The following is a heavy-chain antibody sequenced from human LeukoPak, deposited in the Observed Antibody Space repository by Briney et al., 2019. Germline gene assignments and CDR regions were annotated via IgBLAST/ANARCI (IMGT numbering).Heavy chain of an antibody. J-gene: IGHJ4*02. CDR2: IIPIFGTA. Sequence: SVKVSCKASGGTFSSYAISWVRQAPGQGLEWMGGIIPIFGTANYAQKFQGRVTITADESTSTAYMELSSLRSEDTAVYYCARNYYDKGVLDYWGQGTLVTVSS. CDR1: GGTFSSYA. V-gene: IGHV1-69*13. CDR3: ARNYYDKGVLDY. D-gene: IGHD3-22*01.